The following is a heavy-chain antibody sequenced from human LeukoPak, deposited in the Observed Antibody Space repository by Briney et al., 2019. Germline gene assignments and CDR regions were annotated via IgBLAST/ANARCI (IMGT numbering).Heavy chain of an antibody. CDR1: GGSFSGYY. Sequence: SETLSLTCAVFGGSFSGYYWSWIRQPPGKGLEWIGEINHSGSTNYNPSLKSRVTISVDTSKNQFSLKLSSVTAADTAVYYCARGLDAVAGTPFDYWGQGTLVTVSS. J-gene: IGHJ4*02. V-gene: IGHV4-34*01. CDR3: ARGLDAVAGTPFDY. D-gene: IGHD6-19*01. CDR2: INHSGST.